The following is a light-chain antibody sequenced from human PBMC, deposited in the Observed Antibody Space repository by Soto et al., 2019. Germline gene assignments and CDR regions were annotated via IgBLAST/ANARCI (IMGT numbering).Light chain of an antibody. Sequence: EIVLTQSPVTLSLSPGESATLSCRASVMISTYLAWYQQKPGQAPRLLIYDASNRATGVPARFSGCGSGTFFTLTIRGLKSEDLATYYGQQYDNWPPTTVGKGTRREIK. V-gene: IGKV3-11*01. J-gene: IGKJ5*01. CDR3: QQYDNWPPTT. CDR1: VMISTY. CDR2: DAS.